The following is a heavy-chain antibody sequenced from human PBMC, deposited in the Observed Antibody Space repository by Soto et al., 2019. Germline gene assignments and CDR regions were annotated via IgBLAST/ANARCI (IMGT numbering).Heavy chain of an antibody. CDR1: GFTVSSYG. D-gene: IGHD2-8*02. Sequence: QVQLVESGGGVVQPGRSLRLSCAASGFTVSSYGMHWVRQAPGKGLEWVAVISRDGGTKYYADSVMGRFTISRDNSRNTLFLETNSLSGDDMAVYYCTGEVASGYWGQGTLVTVSS. V-gene: IGHV3-30*03. CDR2: ISRDGGTK. CDR3: TGEVASGY. J-gene: IGHJ4*02.